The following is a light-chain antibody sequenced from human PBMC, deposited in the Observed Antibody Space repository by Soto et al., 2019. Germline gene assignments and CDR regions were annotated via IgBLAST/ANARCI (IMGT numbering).Light chain of an antibody. Sequence: QSALTQPASMSGTPGQSITISCTGTSSDIGGYNYVSWYQQHPGKAPKVIIYEVSNRSSGVSNRFSGSKSGNTASLTISGLQADDEADYFCTSYTTSTTLGHVIFGGGTKVTVL. CDR1: SSDIGGYNY. CDR3: TSYTTSTTLGHVI. V-gene: IGLV2-14*01. CDR2: EVS. J-gene: IGLJ2*01.